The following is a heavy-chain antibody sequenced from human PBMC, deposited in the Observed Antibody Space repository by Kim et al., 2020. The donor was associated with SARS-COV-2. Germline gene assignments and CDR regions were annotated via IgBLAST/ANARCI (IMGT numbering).Heavy chain of an antibody. Sequence: GGSLRLSCAASGFTFDKYGMHWVRQASGKGLEWVAVISYGGSNKYYADSVKGRFTISRDNSKNTLSLLMNSLRPEDTAVYYCAKDRIDFGTIGELDYWGQGTLVTVSS. D-gene: IGHD4-17*01. CDR3: AKDRIDFGTIGELDY. V-gene: IGHV3-30*18. CDR2: ISYGGSNK. CDR1: GFTFDKYG. J-gene: IGHJ4*02.